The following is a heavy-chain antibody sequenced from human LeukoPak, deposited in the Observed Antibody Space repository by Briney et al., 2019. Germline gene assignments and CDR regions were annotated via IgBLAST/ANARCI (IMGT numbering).Heavy chain of an antibody. Sequence: GGSLRLSCAASGFTFSSYGMHWVRQAPGKGLEWVSYISSSGSTIYYADSVKGRFTISRDNAKNSLYLQMNSLRAEDTAVYYCARGRGSSGWYSREYYYYYYGMDVWGQGTTVTVSS. D-gene: IGHD6-19*01. V-gene: IGHV3-48*04. J-gene: IGHJ6*02. CDR2: ISSSGSTI. CDR1: GFTFSSYG. CDR3: ARGRGSSGWYSREYYYYYYGMDV.